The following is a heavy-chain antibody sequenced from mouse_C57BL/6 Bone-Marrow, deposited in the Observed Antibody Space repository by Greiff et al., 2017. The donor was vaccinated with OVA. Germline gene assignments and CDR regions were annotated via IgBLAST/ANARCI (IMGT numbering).Heavy chain of an antibody. Sequence: VQLQQSGAELVRPGTSVTVSCTASGYAFTNYSIEWVKQRPGQGLEWIGVINPGSGGTNYNEKFTGKATLTADNSSSTAYMQLSSLTSEDSAVYFCARSLVRWYFDVWGTGTTVTVAS. CDR1: GYAFTNYS. CDR2: INPGSGGT. CDR3: ARSLVRWYFDV. J-gene: IGHJ1*03. D-gene: IGHD2-10*02. V-gene: IGHV1-54*01.